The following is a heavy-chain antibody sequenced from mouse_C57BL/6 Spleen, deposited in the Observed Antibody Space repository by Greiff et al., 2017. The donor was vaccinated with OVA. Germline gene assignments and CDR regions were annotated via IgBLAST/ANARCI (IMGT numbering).Heavy chain of an antibody. J-gene: IGHJ1*03. D-gene: IGHD3-3*01. CDR2: ISSGGDYI. CDR1: GFTFTSYA. Sequence: EVKLVESGDGLVKPGGSLKLSCAASGFTFTSYAMSWVRQTPEKRLEWVAYISSGGDYIYYADTVKGRFTISRDNARNTLSLQMSSLKSEDTARYYCTRGGSGTYWYFDVWGTGTTVTVSS. CDR3: TRGGSGTYWYFDV. V-gene: IGHV5-9-1*02.